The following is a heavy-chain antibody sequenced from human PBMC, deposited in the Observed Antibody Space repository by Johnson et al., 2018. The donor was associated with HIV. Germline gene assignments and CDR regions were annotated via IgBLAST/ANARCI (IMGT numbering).Heavy chain of an antibody. D-gene: IGHD3-22*01. CDR1: GFTFSDFY. CDR2: ISTTGTTI. J-gene: IGHJ3*01. CDR3: VFGEDYYVSGGHHHGPAAFDF. Sequence: QVQLVESGGGLVKPGGSLRLSCAASGFTFSDFYMSWIRQAPGRGLEWISYISTTGTTIYYAESVKGRFTISRDNAKNSLYLQMNSLRAEDTALYYCVFGEDYYVSGGHHHGPAAFDFWGLGTMVTVSS. V-gene: IGHV3-11*04.